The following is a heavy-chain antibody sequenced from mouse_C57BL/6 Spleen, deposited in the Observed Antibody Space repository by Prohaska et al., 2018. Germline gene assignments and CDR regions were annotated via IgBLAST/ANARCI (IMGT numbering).Heavy chain of an antibody. Sequence: SVKMSCKASGYTFTDYYMPWVKQSHGKSLEWIGYIYPNNVGNGYNQKFKGKATVTVDKSSSTAYMELRSLTSEDSAVYYCVKRGSNYFDYWGQGTTLTVSS. J-gene: IGHJ2*01. CDR1: GYTFTDYY. V-gene: IGHV1-34*01. CDR2: IYPNNVGN. D-gene: IGHD1-1*01. CDR3: VKRGSNYFDY.